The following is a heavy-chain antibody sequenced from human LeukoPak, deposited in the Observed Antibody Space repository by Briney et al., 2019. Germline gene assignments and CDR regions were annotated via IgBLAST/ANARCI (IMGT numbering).Heavy chain of an antibody. CDR2: IYYSGST. CDR1: AVSVSSGRYY. CDR3: ASRQRPYYYYGMDV. D-gene: IGHD6-25*01. Sequence: SETLSLTCTVSAVSVSSGRYYWRWIRQPPGKGLEWIGYIYYSGSTNYNPSLKSRVTISVDTSKNQFSLKLSSVTAADTAVYYCASRQRPYYYYGMDVWGQGTTVTVSS. V-gene: IGHV4-61*01. J-gene: IGHJ6*02.